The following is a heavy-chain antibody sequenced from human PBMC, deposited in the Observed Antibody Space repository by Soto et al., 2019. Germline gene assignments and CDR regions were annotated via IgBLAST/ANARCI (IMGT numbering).Heavy chain of an antibody. V-gene: IGHV3-7*01. CDR3: ARENTYYDFWSGYHGPYYFDY. CDR2: IKQDGSEK. Sequence: GGSLRLSCAASGFTFSSYWMSWVRQAPGKGLEWVANIKQDGSEKYYVDSVKGRFTISRDNAKNSLYLQMNSLRAEDTAVYYCARENTYYDFWSGYHGPYYFDYWGQGALVTVSS. CDR1: GFTFSSYW. D-gene: IGHD3-3*01. J-gene: IGHJ4*02.